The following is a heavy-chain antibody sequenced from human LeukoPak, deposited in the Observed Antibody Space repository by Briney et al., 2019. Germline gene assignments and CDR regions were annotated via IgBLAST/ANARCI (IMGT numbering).Heavy chain of an antibody. V-gene: IGHV4-30-4*08. CDR2: IYYSGST. CDR1: GGSISSGDYY. J-gene: IGHJ5*02. Sequence: SQTLSLTCTVSGGSISSGDYYWSWIRQPPRKGLEWIGYIYYSGSTYYNPSLKSRVTISVDTSKNQFSLKLSSVTAADTAVYYCARASRDGYNRDWFDPWGQGTLVTVSS. CDR3: ARASRDGYNRDWFDP. D-gene: IGHD5-24*01.